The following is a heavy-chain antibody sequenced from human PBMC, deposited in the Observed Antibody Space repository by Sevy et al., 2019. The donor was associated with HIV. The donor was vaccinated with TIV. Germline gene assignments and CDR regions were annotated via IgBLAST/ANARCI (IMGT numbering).Heavy chain of an antibody. Sequence: ASVKVSCKASGYTFTNYDINWVRQATGQGLEWMGWMNPNSGNTGYAQKFQGRVTMTRNTSISNAYMELSSLRSEDTAVYYCAGGAVLLGIVVVPAAGGGFDPWGQGTLVTVSS. J-gene: IGHJ5*02. V-gene: IGHV1-8*01. CDR2: MNPNSGNT. CDR3: AGGAVLLGIVVVPAAGGGFDP. D-gene: IGHD2-2*03. CDR1: GYTFTNYD.